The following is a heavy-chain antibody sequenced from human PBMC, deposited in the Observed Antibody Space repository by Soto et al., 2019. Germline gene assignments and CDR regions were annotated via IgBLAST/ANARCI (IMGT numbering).Heavy chain of an antibody. J-gene: IGHJ4*02. V-gene: IGHV1-8*01. CDR1: GYTFPSYD. CDR3: ARTLYGDNVDY. D-gene: IGHD4-17*01. CDR2: MNPNGGNT. Sequence: QVQLVQSGPEVKKPGASVKVSSKASGYTFPSYDINWCRQATGLGLEWMGWMNPNGGNTGYAQKFQGRVTMTRNTSISTAYMELSSLRSEDTAVYYCARTLYGDNVDYWGQGTLVTVSS.